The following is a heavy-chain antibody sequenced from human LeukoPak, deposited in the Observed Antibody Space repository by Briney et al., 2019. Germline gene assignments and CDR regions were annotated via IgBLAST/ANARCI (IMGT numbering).Heavy chain of an antibody. V-gene: IGHV3-33*01. Sequence: PERSLRLSCAPSGFTFSNYGMHWVRQAPGKGLEWVAVIWYDGSNKYYADSVKGRFTISRDNSKNTLCLQMNSLRAEDTAVYYCARSLERDYHGSNYYMNNWFDPWGQGTLVTVSS. CDR3: ARSLERDYHGSNYYMNNWFDP. J-gene: IGHJ5*02. CDR2: IWYDGSNK. D-gene: IGHD3-10*01. CDR1: GFTFSNYG.